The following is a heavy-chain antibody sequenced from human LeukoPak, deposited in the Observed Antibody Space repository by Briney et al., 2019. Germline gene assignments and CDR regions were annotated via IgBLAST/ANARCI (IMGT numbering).Heavy chain of an antibody. CDR2: IKQDGSEE. V-gene: IGHV3-7*01. D-gene: IGHD3-3*02. CDR1: GFTFSSYW. CDR3: ARDSTLDAFDI. Sequence: GGSLRLSCAASGFTFSSYWMSWVRQAPGKGLEWVANIKQDGSEEYYVDSVKGRFTISRDNAKNSLYLQMNSLRAEDTAVYYCARDSTLDAFDIWGQGTMVTVSS. J-gene: IGHJ3*02.